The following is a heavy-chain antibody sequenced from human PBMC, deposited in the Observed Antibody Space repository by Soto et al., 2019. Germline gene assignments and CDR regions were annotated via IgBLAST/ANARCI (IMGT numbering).Heavy chain of an antibody. CDR1: GGSISSSSYY. V-gene: IGHV4-39*01. Sequence: SETLSLTCTVSGGSISSSSYYWGWIRQPPGKGLEWIGSIYYSGSTYYNPSLKSRVTISVDTSKNQFSLKLSSVTAADTAVYYCARLHSGRWLHRYFDYWGQGTLVTVSS. D-gene: IGHD5-12*01. CDR3: ARLHSGRWLHRYFDY. J-gene: IGHJ4*02. CDR2: IYYSGST.